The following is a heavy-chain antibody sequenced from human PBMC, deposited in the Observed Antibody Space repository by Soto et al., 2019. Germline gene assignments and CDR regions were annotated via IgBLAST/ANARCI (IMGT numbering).Heavy chain of an antibody. CDR3: ARGDYGEHFDY. D-gene: IGHD4-17*01. Sequence: SETLSLTCAVSGGSISSGGYSWSWIRQPPGKGLEWIGYIYHSGSTYYNPSLKSRVTISVDRSKNQFSLKLSSVTAADTAVYYCARGDYGEHFDYWGPGTLLTVSS. CDR2: IYHSGST. J-gene: IGHJ4*02. V-gene: IGHV4-30-2*01. CDR1: GGSISSGGYS.